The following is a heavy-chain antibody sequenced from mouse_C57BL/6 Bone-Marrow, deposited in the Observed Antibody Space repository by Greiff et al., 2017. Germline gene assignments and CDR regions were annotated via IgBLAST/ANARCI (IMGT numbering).Heavy chain of an antibody. CDR1: GYTFTSYT. CDR2: INPSSGYT. V-gene: IGHV1-4*01. CDR3: ARRERKTFYYFDY. J-gene: IGHJ2*01. Sequence: LQESGAELARPGASVKMSCKASGYTFTSYTMHWVKQRPGQGLEWIGYINPSSGYTKYNQKFKDKATLTADKSSSTAYMQLSSLTSEDSAVYYCARRERKTFYYFDYWGQGTTLTVSS.